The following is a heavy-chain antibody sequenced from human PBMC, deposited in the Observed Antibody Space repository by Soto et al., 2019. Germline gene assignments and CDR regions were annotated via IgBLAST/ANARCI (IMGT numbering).Heavy chain of an antibody. CDR1: GDSISSYY. CDR2: IYYSGST. D-gene: IGHD2-15*01. Sequence: SETLSLTCTVSGDSISSYYWSWIRQPPGKGLEWTGYIYYSGSTKCNPSLKSRVTISVDTSRNQFSLKLSSVTAADTAVYYCASLGVCSGATCYGDWLDSWGQGTLVTVSS. J-gene: IGHJ5*01. CDR3: ASLGVCSGATCYGDWLDS. V-gene: IGHV4-59*01.